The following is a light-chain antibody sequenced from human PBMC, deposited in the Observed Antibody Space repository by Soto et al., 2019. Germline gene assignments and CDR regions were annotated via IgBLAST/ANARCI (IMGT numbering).Light chain of an antibody. CDR1: SGHRTYA. J-gene: IGLJ3*02. V-gene: IGLV4-69*01. CDR3: QTWGTGIPV. CDR2: VNSDGSH. Sequence: QLVLTQSPSASASLGASVKLTCTLNSGHRTYAIAWHQQQPEKGPRYLMKVNSDGSHSKGDGIPDRFSGSSSGAERYLTISSLQSEDEADYYCQTWGTGIPVFGGGTKLTAL.